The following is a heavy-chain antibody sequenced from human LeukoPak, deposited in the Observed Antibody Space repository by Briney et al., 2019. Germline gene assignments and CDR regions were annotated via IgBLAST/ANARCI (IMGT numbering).Heavy chain of an antibody. CDR1: GFTFSSYA. Sequence: PGRSLRLSCAASGFTFSSYAMHWVRQAPGKGLEWVAVISYDGSNKYYADSVKGRFTISRDNSKNTLYLQMNSLRAEDTAVYYCARGGLYSSSWYGDYWGQGTLVTVSS. V-gene: IGHV3-30-3*01. CDR3: ARGGLYSSSWYGDY. CDR2: ISYDGSNK. D-gene: IGHD6-13*01. J-gene: IGHJ4*02.